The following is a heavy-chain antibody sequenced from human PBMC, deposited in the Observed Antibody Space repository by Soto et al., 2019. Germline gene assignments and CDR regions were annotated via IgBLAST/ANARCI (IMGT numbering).Heavy chain of an antibody. Sequence: ASVKVSCKASGYTFTGYYMHWVRQAPGQGLEWMGWINPNNDVTNYSQMFQDRVTITRDTSASTVYMELNSLTSDDTAVYYCARLSGNWHIDYWGQGSLVTVSS. CDR3: ARLSGNWHIDY. CDR1: GYTFTGYY. CDR2: INPNNDVT. J-gene: IGHJ4*02. V-gene: IGHV1-2*02. D-gene: IGHD1-1*01.